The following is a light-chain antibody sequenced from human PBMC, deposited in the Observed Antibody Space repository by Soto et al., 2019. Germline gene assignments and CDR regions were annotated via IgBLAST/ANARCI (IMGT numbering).Light chain of an antibody. CDR2: DVS. J-gene: IGLJ2*01. CDR1: SSDIGAYNY. CDR3: SSYTSISVV. Sequence: QSVLTQPASVSGSPGQSITISCTGTSSDIGAYNYVSWYQQHPGKAPKLMIYDVSNRPSGVSNRFSGSKSGNTASLTISGLQAEDEAAYHCSSYTSISVVFGGGTKLTVL. V-gene: IGLV2-14*01.